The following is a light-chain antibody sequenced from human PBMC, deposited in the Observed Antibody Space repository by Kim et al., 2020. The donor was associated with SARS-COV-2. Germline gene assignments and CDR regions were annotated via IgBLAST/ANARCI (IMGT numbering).Light chain of an antibody. Sequence: GQGVTFSCSGSSSNIGSNYVYWYQQLPGTAPKLLIYRNNQRPSGVPDRFSGSKSGTSASLAISGLRSEDEADYYCAAWDDSLSGVVFGGGTKLTVL. J-gene: IGLJ2*01. CDR3: AAWDDSLSGVV. CDR2: RNN. V-gene: IGLV1-47*01. CDR1: SSNIGSNY.